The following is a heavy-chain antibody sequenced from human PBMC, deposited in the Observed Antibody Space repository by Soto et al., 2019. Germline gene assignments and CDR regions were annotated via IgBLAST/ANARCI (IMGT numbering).Heavy chain of an antibody. CDR1: GGTFSSYA. V-gene: IGHV1-69*12. Sequence: QVQLVQSGAEVRQPASSVKVSCKTSGGTFSSYAISWVRQAPGQGLEWMGGIVPIVDTSTYAQKFKGRVTITADESTSTGYMELSSLRSDDTAVYYCVRVVAIPGYPDNWGQGTLVTVSS. J-gene: IGHJ4*02. CDR3: VRVVAIPGYPDN. D-gene: IGHD5-12*01. CDR2: IVPIVDTS.